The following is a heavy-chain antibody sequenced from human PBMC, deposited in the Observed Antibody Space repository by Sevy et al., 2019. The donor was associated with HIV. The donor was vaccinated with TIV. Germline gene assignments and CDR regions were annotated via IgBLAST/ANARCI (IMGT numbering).Heavy chain of an antibody. V-gene: IGHV4-4*07. CDR1: GGSISSYY. CDR3: AGGGAAAVYYYGMDV. D-gene: IGHD6-13*01. J-gene: IGHJ6*02. Sequence: SETLSLTCTVSGGSISSYYWSWIRQPAGKGLECIGRIYTSGSTNYNPSLKSRVTMSVDTSKNQFSLKLSSVTAADTAVYYCAGGGAAAVYYYGMDVWGQGTTVTVSS. CDR2: IYTSGST.